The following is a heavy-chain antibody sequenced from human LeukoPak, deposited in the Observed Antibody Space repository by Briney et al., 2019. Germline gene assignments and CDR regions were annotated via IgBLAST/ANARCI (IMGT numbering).Heavy chain of an antibody. CDR2: IYPGDSDT. CDR3: ARPAVAGTAVNYFDP. Sequence: GESLQISCKGSGYSFTSYWIGWVRQMPGKGLEWMGIIYPGDSDTRYSPSFQGQVTISADKSISTAYLQWSSLKASDTAMYYCARPAVAGTAVNYFDPWGQGTLVTVSS. CDR1: GYSFTSYW. V-gene: IGHV5-51*01. D-gene: IGHD6-19*01. J-gene: IGHJ5*02.